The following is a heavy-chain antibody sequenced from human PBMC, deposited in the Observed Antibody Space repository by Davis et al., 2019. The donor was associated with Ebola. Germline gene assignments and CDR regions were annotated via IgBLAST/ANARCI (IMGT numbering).Heavy chain of an antibody. D-gene: IGHD5-18*01. J-gene: IGHJ6*02. V-gene: IGHV4-61*02. CDR2: IYTSGST. CDR1: GGSISSGGYY. CDR3: ARGPTWIQLNDYNYGMDV. Sequence: PSETLSLTCNVSGGSISSGGYYWSWIRQPAGKGLEWIGRIYTSGSTNYNPSLKSPVTMSVDTSKNQFSLKLSSVTAADTAVYYCARGPTWIQLNDYNYGMDVWGQGTTVTVSS.